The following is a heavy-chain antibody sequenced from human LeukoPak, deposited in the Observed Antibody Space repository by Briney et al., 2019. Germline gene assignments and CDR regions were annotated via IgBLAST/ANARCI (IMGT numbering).Heavy chain of an antibody. V-gene: IGHV4-34*01. D-gene: IGHD6-13*01. Sequence: PSETLSLTCTVSGGSISSYYWSWLPQPPGKGLEWIGEINHSGSTNYNPSLKSRVTISVDTSKNQFSLKLNSVTAADTAVYYCARVRRSSSCLDYWGQGTLGTVSS. J-gene: IGHJ4*02. CDR2: INHSGST. CDR3: ARVRRSSSCLDY. CDR1: GGSISSYY.